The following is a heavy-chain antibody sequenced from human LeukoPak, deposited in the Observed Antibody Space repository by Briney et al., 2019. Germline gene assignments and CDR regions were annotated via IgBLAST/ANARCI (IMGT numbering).Heavy chain of an antibody. V-gene: IGHV1-46*01. D-gene: IGHD1-26*01. Sequence: ASVKVSCKASGYTFTSYYMHWVRQAPGQGLEWMGIINPSGGSTSYAQKFQGRVTMTRDTSTSTVYMELSSLRSEDTAVYYCARDRDEVGAGYYSDYWGQGTLVTVSS. CDR3: ARDRDEVGAGYYSDY. CDR1: GYTFTSYY. J-gene: IGHJ4*02. CDR2: INPSGGST.